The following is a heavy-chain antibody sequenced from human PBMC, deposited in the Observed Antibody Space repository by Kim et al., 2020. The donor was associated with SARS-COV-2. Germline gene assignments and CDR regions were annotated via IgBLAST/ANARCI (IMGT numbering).Heavy chain of an antibody. CDR2: ISAYNGNT. J-gene: IGHJ4*02. V-gene: IGHV1-18*01. CDR3: AREKEAYDYVWGSYRSRAWGFDY. CDR1: GYTFTSYG. D-gene: IGHD3-16*02. Sequence: ASVKVSCKASGYTFTSYGISWVRQAPGQGLEWMGWISAYNGNTNYAQKLQGRVTMTTDTSTSTAYMELRSLRSDDTAVYYCAREKEAYDYVWGSYRSRAWGFDYWGQGTLVTVSS.